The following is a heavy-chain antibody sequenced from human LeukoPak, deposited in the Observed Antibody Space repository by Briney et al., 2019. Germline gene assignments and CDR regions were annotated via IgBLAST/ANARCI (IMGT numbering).Heavy chain of an antibody. CDR2: IYHSGST. Sequence: SETLSLTCTVSGYSISSGYFWGWIRQPPGKGLEWIGSIYHSGSTSYNPSLKSLLTISVDTSKNQFSLKLNFVTAADTAMYYCARMFRSSWYINWFDPWGQGTLVTVSS. D-gene: IGHD6-13*01. CDR1: GYSISSGYF. CDR3: ARMFRSSWYINWFDP. J-gene: IGHJ5*02. V-gene: IGHV4-38-2*02.